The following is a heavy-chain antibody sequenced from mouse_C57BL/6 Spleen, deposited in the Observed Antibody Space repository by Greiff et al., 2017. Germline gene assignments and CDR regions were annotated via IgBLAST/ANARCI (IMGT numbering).Heavy chain of an antibody. CDR3: ARGGTAQVPFAY. V-gene: IGHV1-50*01. D-gene: IGHD3-2*02. CDR2: IDPSDSYT. CDR1: GYTFTSYW. Sequence: VQLQQPGAELVKPGASVKLSCKASGYTFTSYWMQWVKQRPGQGLEWIGEIDPSDSYTNYNQKFKGKATLTVDTSSSTAYMQLSSLTSEDSAVYYCARGGTAQVPFAYWGQGTLVTVSA. J-gene: IGHJ3*01.